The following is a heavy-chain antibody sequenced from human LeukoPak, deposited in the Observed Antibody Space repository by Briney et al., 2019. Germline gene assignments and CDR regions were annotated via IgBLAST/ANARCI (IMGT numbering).Heavy chain of an antibody. Sequence: GGSLRLSCAASGFTFSSYAMSWVRQAPGKGLEWVSAISGSGGSTYYADSVKGRFTISRDNSKNTLYLQMNSLRAEDTAVYYCAKVAILVVGATGPPDYWGQGTLVTVSS. J-gene: IGHJ4*02. CDR1: GFTFSSYA. CDR2: ISGSGGST. V-gene: IGHV3-23*01. D-gene: IGHD1-26*01. CDR3: AKVAILVVGATGPPDY.